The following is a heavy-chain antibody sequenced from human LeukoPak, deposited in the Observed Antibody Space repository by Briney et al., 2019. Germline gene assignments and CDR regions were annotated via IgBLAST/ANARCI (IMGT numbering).Heavy chain of an antibody. V-gene: IGHV4-30-4*01. D-gene: IGHD3-22*01. CDR3: ARDGPYYYDSSGYYFFDY. CDR1: GGSISSGDYY. CDR2: IYYSGST. Sequence: SETLSLTCTVSGGSISSGDYYWSWIRQPPRKGLEWIGYIYYSGSTYYNPSLKSRVTISVDTSKNQFSLKLSSVTAADTAVYYCARDGPYYYDSSGYYFFDYWGQGTLVTVSS. J-gene: IGHJ4*02.